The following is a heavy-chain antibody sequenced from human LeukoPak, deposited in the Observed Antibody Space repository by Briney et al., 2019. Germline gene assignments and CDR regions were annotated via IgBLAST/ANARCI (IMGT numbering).Heavy chain of an antibody. V-gene: IGHV1-2*02. Sequence: ASVKVSCKASGYTFTGYYMHWVPQAPGQGLEWMGWINPNSGGTNYAQKFQGRVTLTRDTSISTAYMELSRLRSDDTAVYYCARGTVTHASLDYWGQGTLVTVSS. CDR2: INPNSGGT. J-gene: IGHJ4*02. CDR1: GYTFTGYY. CDR3: ARGTVTHASLDY. D-gene: IGHD4-17*01.